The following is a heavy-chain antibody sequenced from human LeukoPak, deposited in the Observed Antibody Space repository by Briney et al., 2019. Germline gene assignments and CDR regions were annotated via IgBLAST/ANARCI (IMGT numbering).Heavy chain of an antibody. CDR2: ISYDGSNK. Sequence: PGGSLRLSCAASGFTFDDYAMHWVRQAPGKGLEWVAVISYDGSNKYYADSVKGRFTISRDNSKNTLYLQMNSLRAEDTAVYYCVLTTVTAGAFDIWGQGTMVTVSS. V-gene: IGHV3-30*03. J-gene: IGHJ3*02. D-gene: IGHD4-17*01. CDR1: GFTFDDYA. CDR3: VLTTVTAGAFDI.